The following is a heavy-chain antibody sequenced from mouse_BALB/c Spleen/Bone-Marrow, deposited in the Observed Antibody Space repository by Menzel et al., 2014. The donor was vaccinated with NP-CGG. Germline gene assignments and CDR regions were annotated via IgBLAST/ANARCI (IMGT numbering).Heavy chain of an antibody. Sequence: EVQRVESGTELVKPGASVKMSCKASGYTFTSYIMHWVKQKPGQGLEWIGYINPYNDGPKYNEKFKGKATLTSDKSSSTAYMELGSLTSEDSAVYYCAGEVVATDYFDSWGQGTTLTVSS. CDR2: INPYNDGP. J-gene: IGHJ2*01. D-gene: IGHD1-1*01. CDR1: GYTFTSYI. V-gene: IGHV1-14*01. CDR3: AGEVVATDYFDS.